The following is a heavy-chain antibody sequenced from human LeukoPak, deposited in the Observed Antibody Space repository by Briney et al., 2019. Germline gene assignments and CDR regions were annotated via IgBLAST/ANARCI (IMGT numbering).Heavy chain of an antibody. Sequence: SETLSLTCTVSGDSISSSSYYWGWIRQPPGKGLEWIGSIYYSGSTYYNPSLKSRVTISVDTSKNQFSLKLSSVTAADTAVYYCARQGYYDSSGYIFDYWGQGTLVTVSS. CDR3: ARQGYYDSSGYIFDY. CDR1: GDSISSSSYY. V-gene: IGHV4-39*01. CDR2: IYYSGST. J-gene: IGHJ4*02. D-gene: IGHD3-22*01.